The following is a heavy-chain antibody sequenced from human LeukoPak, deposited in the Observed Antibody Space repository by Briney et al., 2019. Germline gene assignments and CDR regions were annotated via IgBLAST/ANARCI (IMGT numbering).Heavy chain of an antibody. CDR3: ARQTGRGYYFDY. V-gene: IGHV4-39*01. J-gene: IGHJ4*02. Sequence: PSETLSLTCTVSGGSISSSSYYWGWLRQPPGKGLDWMGSIYYGGNAYYNPSLKSRVTISVDTSNNHFSLKLTSVTAADTALYYCARQTGRGYYFDYWGQGTLVSVSS. CDR1: GGSISSSSYY. D-gene: IGHD3-9*01. CDR2: IYYGGNA.